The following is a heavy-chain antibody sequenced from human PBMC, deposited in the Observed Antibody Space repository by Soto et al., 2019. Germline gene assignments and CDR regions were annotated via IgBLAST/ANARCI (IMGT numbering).Heavy chain of an antibody. V-gene: IGHV1-3*01. Sequence: QVQLVQSGAEVTKPGASVKVSCKASGNTFTNYAIHWVRQAPGQRLEWMGWINAGNRNTEYSQKFQGRVIMTKDTSASTAYKELSSLRSEDTAVYYCARGYDYVWGSYRSDAFDIWGQGTMVTVPS. CDR2: INAGNRNT. CDR3: ARGYDYVWGSYRSDAFDI. J-gene: IGHJ3*02. CDR1: GNTFTNYA. D-gene: IGHD3-16*02.